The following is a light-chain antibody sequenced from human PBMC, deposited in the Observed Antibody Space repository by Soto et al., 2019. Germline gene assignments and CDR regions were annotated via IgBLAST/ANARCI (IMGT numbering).Light chain of an antibody. Sequence: EIVMTQSPATLSVSPGERATLSCRASQSVSSQLAWYQQKPGQAPRLLIFGASDRATGTPDRFSGSGSGTDFTLTISRLEPEDSAVYYCQQFDDSVTFGQGTRLEI. CDR2: GAS. V-gene: IGKV3D-15*01. J-gene: IGKJ5*01. CDR1: QSVSSQ. CDR3: QQFDDSVT.